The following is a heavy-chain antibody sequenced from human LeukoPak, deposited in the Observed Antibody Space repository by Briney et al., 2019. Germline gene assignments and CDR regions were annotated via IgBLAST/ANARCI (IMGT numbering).Heavy chain of an antibody. Sequence: PSGTLSLTCAVSGGSISRSNWWSWVRQPPGKGLEWIGEIYHSGSTNYNPSLKSRVTISVDKSKNQFSLKLSSVTAADTAVYYCARQHGNCRSGGSCQFDYWGQGTLVTVSS. J-gene: IGHJ4*02. V-gene: IGHV4-4*02. CDR3: ARQHGNCRSGGSCQFDY. CDR1: GGSISRSNW. CDR2: IYHSGST. D-gene: IGHD2-15*01.